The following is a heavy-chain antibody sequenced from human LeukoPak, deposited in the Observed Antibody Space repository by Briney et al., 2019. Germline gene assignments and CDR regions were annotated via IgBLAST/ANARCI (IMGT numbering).Heavy chain of an antibody. CDR3: ARPGYDILTGYSIPFDY. J-gene: IGHJ4*02. V-gene: IGHV3-53*01. Sequence: GGSLRLSCAASGFTVSSNYMSWVRQAPGKGLEWVSVLYSGGTTYYADSVKGRFIISRDNSKNTLSLQMNSLRAEDTAVYYCARPGYDILTGYSIPFDYWGQGTLVTVSS. CDR2: LYSGGTT. CDR1: GFTVSSNY. D-gene: IGHD3-9*01.